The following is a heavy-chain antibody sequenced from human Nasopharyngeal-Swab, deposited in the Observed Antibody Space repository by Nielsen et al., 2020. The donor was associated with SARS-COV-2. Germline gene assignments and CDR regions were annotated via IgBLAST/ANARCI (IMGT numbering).Heavy chain of an antibody. CDR2: IYYSGST. J-gene: IGHJ3*02. CDR3: ARHGTTVTRNYAFDI. D-gene: IGHD4-17*01. V-gene: IGHV4-39*01. Sequence: IRQPPGKGLVWSGSIYYSGSTYYNPSLKSRVTISVDTSKNQFSLKLSSVTAADTAVYYCARHGTTVTRNYAFDIWGQGTRVTVSS.